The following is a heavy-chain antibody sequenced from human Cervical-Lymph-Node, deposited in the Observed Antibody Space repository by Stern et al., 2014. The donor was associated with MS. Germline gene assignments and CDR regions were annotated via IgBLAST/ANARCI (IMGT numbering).Heavy chain of an antibody. J-gene: IGHJ4*02. Sequence: DVQLVESGGGLVKPGGSLRLSCAASGFTFSNYAMNWVRQAPGKGLEWVSSISRSSTYISYADSVKGRFTISRDNADNSLYLQMNSLRAEDTAVYYCARIVTDGIYGGQGTLVTVAS. V-gene: IGHV3-21*01. CDR1: GFTFSNYA. D-gene: IGHD6-13*01. CDR2: ISRSSTYI. CDR3: ARIVTDGIY.